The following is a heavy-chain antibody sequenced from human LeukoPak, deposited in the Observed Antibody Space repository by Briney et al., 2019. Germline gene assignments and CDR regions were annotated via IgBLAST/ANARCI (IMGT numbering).Heavy chain of an antibody. CDR2: ISYDGSNK. CDR1: GFTFSSYT. Sequence: GRPLRLSCAASGFTFSSYTMHWVRQAPGKGLEWVTAISYDGSNKHYADSVRGRFTISRDNSKNTLYLQMNSLRSDDTAVYYCAQGGSEIYYFYHGMDVWGRGTTVTVSS. J-gene: IGHJ6*02. V-gene: IGHV3-30*04. CDR3: AQGGSEIYYFYHGMDV. D-gene: IGHD3-10*01.